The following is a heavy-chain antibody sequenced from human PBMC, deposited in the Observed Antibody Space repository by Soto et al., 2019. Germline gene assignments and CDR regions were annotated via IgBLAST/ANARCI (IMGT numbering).Heavy chain of an antibody. CDR3: AREQQWLAHNDAFDI. CDR2: ISYDGSNK. V-gene: IGHV3-30-3*01. Sequence: QVQLVESGGGVVQPGRSLRLSCAASGFTFSSYAMHWVRQAPGKGLEWVAVISYDGSNKYYAESVKGRFTISRENSKNTLYLQMNSLRAEDTAVYYCAREQQWLAHNDAFDIWGQGTMVTVSS. J-gene: IGHJ3*02. D-gene: IGHD6-19*01. CDR1: GFTFSSYA.